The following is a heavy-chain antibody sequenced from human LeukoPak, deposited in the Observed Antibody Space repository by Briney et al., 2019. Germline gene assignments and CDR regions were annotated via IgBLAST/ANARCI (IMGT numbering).Heavy chain of an antibody. Sequence: GGSLRLSCSASGFTFRNYWMSWVRQAPGKGLEWVANINADGSEKYYVDSVKGRFTISRDNAKNSVYLQMNSLRGEDTAVYYCARGHTAVTRHFDFWGQGTLVTVSS. CDR1: GFTFRNYW. V-gene: IGHV3-7*01. J-gene: IGHJ4*02. CDR2: INADGSEK. CDR3: ARGHTAVTRHFDF. D-gene: IGHD4-17*01.